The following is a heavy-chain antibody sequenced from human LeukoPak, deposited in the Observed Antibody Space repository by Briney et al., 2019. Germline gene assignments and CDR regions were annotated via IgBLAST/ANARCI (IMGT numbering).Heavy chain of an antibody. V-gene: IGHV4-59*08. CDR3: ARHYYDRSDSYSFDY. CDR1: GRSICGYY. J-gene: IGHJ4*02. CDR2: IFSSGST. Sequence: SETLSLTCTVWGRSICGYYWSWIRQPPGKGLVWIGYIFSSGSTNYNPSLKSRVTISEDTSVNQFSLKLCSVTAADTAVYYCARHYYDRSDSYSFDYWGQGTLVTVSS. D-gene: IGHD3-22*01.